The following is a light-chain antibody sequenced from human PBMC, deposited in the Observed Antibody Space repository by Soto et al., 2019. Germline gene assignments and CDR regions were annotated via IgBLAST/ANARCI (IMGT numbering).Light chain of an antibody. CDR1: QSISNW. J-gene: IGKJ1*01. CDR3: QQSYSTPWT. V-gene: IGKV1-39*01. Sequence: DIPLTHSPSTLSASSSYRXPIXCKASQSISNWLAWYQQKPGKAPKLLIYAASSLQSGVPSRFSGSGSGTDFTLTISSLQPDDFATYYCQQSYSTPWTFGQGTKADIK. CDR2: AAS.